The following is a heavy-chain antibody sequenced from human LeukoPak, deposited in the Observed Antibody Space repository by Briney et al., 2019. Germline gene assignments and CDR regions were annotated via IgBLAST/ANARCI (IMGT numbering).Heavy chain of an antibody. CDR3: ARDRYGSGSYYKSWFDP. CDR1: GGSFSGYY. Sequence: SSETLSLTCAVYGGSFSGYYWSWIRQPPGKGLEWIGRIYTSGSTNYNPSLKSRVTMSVDTSKNQFSLKLSSVTAADTAVYYCARDRYGSGSYYKSWFDPWGQGTLVTVSS. CDR2: IYTSGST. J-gene: IGHJ5*02. D-gene: IGHD3-10*01. V-gene: IGHV4-59*10.